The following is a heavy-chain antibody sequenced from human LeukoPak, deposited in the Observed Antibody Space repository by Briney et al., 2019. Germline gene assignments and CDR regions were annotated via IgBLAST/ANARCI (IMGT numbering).Heavy chain of an antibody. V-gene: IGHV3-48*04. CDR1: GFPFSSYS. Sequence: GFLRLSCVASGFPFSSYSISWIRQAPGKGLEWVSFVSSFSDTIEYADSVKGRFTIARDNAENSVSLQMNSLRAEDTAVYYCTSSYATPGYSSGSFDDWGQGALVIVSS. D-gene: IGHD3-22*01. CDR2: VSSFSDTI. CDR3: TSSYATPGYSSGSFDD. J-gene: IGHJ4*02.